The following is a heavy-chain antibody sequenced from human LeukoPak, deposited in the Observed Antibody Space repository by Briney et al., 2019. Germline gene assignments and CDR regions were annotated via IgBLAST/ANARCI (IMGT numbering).Heavy chain of an antibody. CDR3: AKVMLGDSSGYWPFDY. J-gene: IGHJ4*02. V-gene: IGHV3-23*01. CDR2: ISGSGGST. CDR1: GFTFSSYA. Sequence: GGSLRLSCAASGFTFSSYAMSWVRPAPGKGLEWVSAISGSGGSTYYADSVKGRFTISRDNSKNTLYLQMNSLRAEDTAVYYCAKVMLGDSSGYWPFDYWGQGTLVTVSS. D-gene: IGHD3-22*01.